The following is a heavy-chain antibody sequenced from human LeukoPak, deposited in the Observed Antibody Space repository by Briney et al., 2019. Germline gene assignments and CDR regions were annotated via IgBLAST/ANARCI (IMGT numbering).Heavy chain of an antibody. CDR1: GGSINSYY. V-gene: IGHV4-59*01. Sequence: SETLSLTCTVSGGSINSYYWSWIRQPPGKGLEWIGYNYSSGSTNYSPSRRSRVTMSVDTSKNQSSLKLSSVTAADTAVYYCARHDSSGWFQFDYWGQGTLVTVSS. CDR3: ARHDSSGWFQFDY. J-gene: IGHJ4*02. CDR2: NYSSGST. D-gene: IGHD6-19*01.